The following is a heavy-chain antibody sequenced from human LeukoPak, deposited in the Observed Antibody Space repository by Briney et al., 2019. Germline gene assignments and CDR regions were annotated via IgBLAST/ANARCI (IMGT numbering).Heavy chain of an antibody. CDR1: GFTSSSYS. CDR3: VREAAAAAGNKFDY. CDR2: ISSSSSTI. J-gene: IGHJ4*02. D-gene: IGHD6-13*01. Sequence: PGGSLRLSCEASGFTSSSYSMNWVRQAPGKGLEWVSYISSSSSTIYYADSVRGRFTISRDNAKNSLYLQMDSLRDEDTAVYYCVREAAAAAGNKFDYWGQGTLVTVSS. V-gene: IGHV3-48*02.